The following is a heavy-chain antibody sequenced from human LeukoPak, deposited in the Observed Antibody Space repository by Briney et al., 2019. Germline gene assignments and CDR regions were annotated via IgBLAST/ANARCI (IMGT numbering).Heavy chain of an antibody. J-gene: IGHJ4*02. V-gene: IGHV1-69*06. D-gene: IGHD3-22*01. CDR2: IVPIFGTA. Sequence: ASVKVSCNASGATFSSYAISWVRQAPGQGLEWMGAIVPIFGTANYAQKFQGRVTITADKSTSKAYMELRSLRSEETAVYYCATSRITMIVFDYWGQGTLVTVSS. CDR1: GATFSSYA. CDR3: ATSRITMIVFDY.